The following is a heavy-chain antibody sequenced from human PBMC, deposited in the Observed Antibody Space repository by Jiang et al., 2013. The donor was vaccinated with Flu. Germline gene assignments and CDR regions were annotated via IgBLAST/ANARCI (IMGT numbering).Heavy chain of an antibody. CDR2: IYWDDDE. CDR1: GFSLSTKGVG. D-gene: IGHD3-16*02. Sequence: KPTQTLTLTCTVSGFSLSTKGVGVGWVRQPPGGALEWLAFIYWDDDEYYTPSLKTRLTITKDTSRGQVVLTLTDIDPVDTGTYFCVYKSPFPVPTAPDPYRYFFDSWARKTGHRLL. CDR3: VYKSPFPVPTAPDPYRYFFDS. J-gene: IGHJ4*01. V-gene: IGHV2-5*04.